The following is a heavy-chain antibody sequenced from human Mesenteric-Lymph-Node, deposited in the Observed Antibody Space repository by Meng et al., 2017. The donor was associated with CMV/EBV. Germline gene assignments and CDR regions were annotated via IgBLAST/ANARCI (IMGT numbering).Heavy chain of an antibody. CDR3: ARDRGCSSTSCTTHWFDP. J-gene: IGHJ5*02. Sequence: GGSLRLSCAASGFTFSSYAMHWVRQAPGKGLEWVAVISYDGSNKYYADSVKGRFTISRDNFKNTLYLQMNSLRAEDTAVYYCARDRGCSSTSCTTHWFDPWGQGTLVTVSS. CDR2: ISYDGSNK. V-gene: IGHV3-30-3*01. D-gene: IGHD2-2*01. CDR1: GFTFSSYA.